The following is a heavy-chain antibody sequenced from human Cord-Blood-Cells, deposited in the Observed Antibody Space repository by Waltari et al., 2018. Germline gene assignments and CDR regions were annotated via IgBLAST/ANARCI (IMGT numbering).Heavy chain of an antibody. D-gene: IGHD4-17*01. J-gene: IGHJ2*01. Sequence: QLQLQESGPGLVKPSETLSLTCTVSGCSISSSSYYWGWIRPPPGKGLEWLESIYYSGSTYYNPSLKSRVTISVDTSKNQFSLKLSSVTAADTAVYYCARPFYGDYWYFDLWGRGTLVTVSS. CDR3: ARPFYGDYWYFDL. CDR1: GCSISSSSYY. V-gene: IGHV4-39*01. CDR2: IYYSGST.